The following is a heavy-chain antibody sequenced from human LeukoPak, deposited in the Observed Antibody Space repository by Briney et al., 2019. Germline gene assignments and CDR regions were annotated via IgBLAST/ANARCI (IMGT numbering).Heavy chain of an antibody. CDR2: ISSSGSAT. Sequence: GGALRLSCAASGFAFIDYYMPWIRQAPGKGLEWLSYISSSGSATYYADSVKGRFTISRDNSKNSLYLQVNSLRAEDTAVYYCARDVGATTSAAFDIWGQGKMVTVSS. V-gene: IGHV3-11*01. J-gene: IGHJ3*02. CDR1: GFAFIDYY. CDR3: ARDVGATTSAAFDI. D-gene: IGHD1-26*01.